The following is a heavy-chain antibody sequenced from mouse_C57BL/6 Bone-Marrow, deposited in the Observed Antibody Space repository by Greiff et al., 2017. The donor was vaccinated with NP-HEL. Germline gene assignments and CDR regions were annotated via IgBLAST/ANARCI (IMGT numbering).Heavy chain of an antibody. D-gene: IGHD1-1*01. CDR1: GYTFTSYW. CDR3: ARGVGSPYGSSLAY. V-gene: IGHV1-61*01. J-gene: IGHJ3*01. CDR2: IYPSDSET. Sequence: VQLQQPGAELVRPGSSVKLSCKASGYTFTSYWMDWVKQRPGQGLEWIGNIYPSDSETHYNQKFKDKATLTVDKSSSTAYMQLSSLTSEDSAVYYCARGVGSPYGSSLAYWGQGTLVTVSA.